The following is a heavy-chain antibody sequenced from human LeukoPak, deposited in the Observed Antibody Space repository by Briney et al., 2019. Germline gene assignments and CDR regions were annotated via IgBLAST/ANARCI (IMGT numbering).Heavy chain of an antibody. Sequence: PGGSLRLSCAASGFTFSSYGMNWVRQAPGKGLEGVSYISSSSSTIYYADSVKGRFTISRDNAKNSLYLQMNSLRAEDTAVYYCASLLNKVQLAQDYWGQGTLVTVSS. CDR3: ASLLNKVQLAQDY. V-gene: IGHV3-48*01. J-gene: IGHJ4*02. CDR2: ISSSSSTI. D-gene: IGHD5-18*01. CDR1: GFTFSSYG.